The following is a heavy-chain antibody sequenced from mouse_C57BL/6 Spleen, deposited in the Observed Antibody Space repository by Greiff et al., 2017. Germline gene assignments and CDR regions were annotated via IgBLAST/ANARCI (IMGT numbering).Heavy chain of an antibody. Sequence: VQLQQSGAELVRPGASVKLSCKASGYTFTDYYINWVKQRPGQGLEWIARIYPGSGNTYYNEKFKGKATLTAEKSSSTAYMQLSSLTSEDSAVYFCARGGDSLAWFAYWGQGTLVTVSA. J-gene: IGHJ3*01. CDR2: IYPGSGNT. CDR1: GYTFTDYY. CDR3: ARGGDSLAWFAY. D-gene: IGHD3-2*01. V-gene: IGHV1-76*01.